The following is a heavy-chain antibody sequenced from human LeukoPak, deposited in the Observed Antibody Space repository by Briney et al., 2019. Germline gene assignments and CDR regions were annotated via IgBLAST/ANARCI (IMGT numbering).Heavy chain of an antibody. J-gene: IGHJ6*03. CDR1: GYTFTGYY. CDR2: INPNSGGT. CDR3: AREATSGSYYYYYYMDV. V-gene: IGHV1-2*02. Sequence: ASVKVSCKASGYTFTGYYMHWVRQAPGQGLEWMGWINPNSGGTNYAQKFQGRVTMARDTSISTAYMELSRLRSDDTAVYYCAREATSGSYYYYYYMDVWGKGTTVTVSS. D-gene: IGHD1-26*01.